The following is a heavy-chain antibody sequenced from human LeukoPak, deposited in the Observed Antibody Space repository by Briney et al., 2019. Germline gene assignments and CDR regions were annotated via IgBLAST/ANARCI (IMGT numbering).Heavy chain of an antibody. CDR1: GYTFTGYY. V-gene: IGHV1-2*02. CDR3: ARGQENHKLGIVVY. CDR2: INPNSGGT. J-gene: IGHJ4*02. Sequence: ASVKVSCKASGYTFTGYYMHWVRQAPGQGLEWMGWINPNSGGTNYAQKFQGRVTMTRDTSISTAYMELSRLRSDDTAVYYCARGQENHKLGIVVYWGQGTLVTVSS. D-gene: IGHD7-27*01.